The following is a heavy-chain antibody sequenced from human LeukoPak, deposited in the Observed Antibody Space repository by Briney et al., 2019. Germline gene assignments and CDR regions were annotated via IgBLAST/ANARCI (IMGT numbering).Heavy chain of an antibody. CDR2: ISYDGSSK. V-gene: IGHV3-30-3*01. CDR3: ARSHDYSNYPGMDV. Sequence: GGSLRLSCAASGFTFSSYGMHWVRQAPGKGLEWVAVISYDGSSKYYADSVKGRFTISRDNSKNTLSLQMNSLRAEDTAVFYCARSHDYSNYPGMDVWGLGTTVTASS. J-gene: IGHJ6*02. CDR1: GFTFSSYG. D-gene: IGHD4-11*01.